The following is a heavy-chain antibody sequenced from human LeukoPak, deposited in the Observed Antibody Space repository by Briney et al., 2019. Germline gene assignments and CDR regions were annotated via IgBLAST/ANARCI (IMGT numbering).Heavy chain of an antibody. J-gene: IGHJ4*02. D-gene: IGHD3-22*01. CDR2: ISYDGSNK. Sequence: GRSLRLSCAASGFTFSSYGMHWVRQAPGKGLEWVAVISYDGSNKYYADSVKGRFTISRDNSKNTLYLQMNSLRAEDTAVYYCAKDADQDYYDSSGYYFSLADWGQGTLVTVSS. V-gene: IGHV3-30*18. CDR3: AKDADQDYYDSSGYYFSLAD. CDR1: GFTFSSYG.